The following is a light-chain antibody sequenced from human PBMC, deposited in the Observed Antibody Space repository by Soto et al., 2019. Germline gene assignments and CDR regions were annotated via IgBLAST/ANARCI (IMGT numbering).Light chain of an antibody. Sequence: EIVLTQSPGTLSLSPGERATLSCRASQSVRNNYLAWYQQKPGQAHRLLMYGASSRATGIPDRFSGGGSGIDFTLTISRLEPEDFAVYYCQQYGSSPPYTFGQRTKLEIK. V-gene: IGKV3-20*01. J-gene: IGKJ2*01. CDR1: QSVRNNY. CDR3: QQYGSSPPYT. CDR2: GAS.